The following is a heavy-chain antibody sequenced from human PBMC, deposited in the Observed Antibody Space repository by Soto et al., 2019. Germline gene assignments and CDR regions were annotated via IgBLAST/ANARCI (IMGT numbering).Heavy chain of an antibody. CDR2: IDPSDSYT. J-gene: IGHJ4*02. V-gene: IGHV5-10-1*01. CDR1: GYSFTSYW. Sequence: PGESLKISCKGSGYSFTSYWISWVRQMPGKGLEWMGRIDPSDSYTNYSPSFQGHVTISADKSISTAYLQWSSLKASDTAMYYCARDYYDSSGYYYFDYWGQGTRVTVSS. D-gene: IGHD3-22*01. CDR3: ARDYYDSSGYYYFDY.